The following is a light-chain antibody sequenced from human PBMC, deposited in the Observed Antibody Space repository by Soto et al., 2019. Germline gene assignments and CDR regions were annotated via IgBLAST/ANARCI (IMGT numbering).Light chain of an antibody. CDR1: SSDVGGSKY. Sequence: QSVLTQPASVSGSPGQSITISCTGTSSDVGGSKYVSWYQQYPGKVPKLLINKVSNRPSGVSNRFSGSKSGNTASLTISGLLAEDEADYFCTSSTSDSLYVFGSGTNGTVL. J-gene: IGLJ1*01. CDR3: TSSTSDSLYV. V-gene: IGLV2-14*01. CDR2: KVS.